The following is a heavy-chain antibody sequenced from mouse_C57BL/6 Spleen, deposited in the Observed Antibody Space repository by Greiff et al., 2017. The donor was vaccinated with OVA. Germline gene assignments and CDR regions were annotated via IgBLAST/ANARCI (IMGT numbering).Heavy chain of an antibody. D-gene: IGHD1-1*01. J-gene: IGHJ2*01. CDR3: ARGGSLDY. Sequence: VQLQQPGAELVMPGASVKLSCKASGYTFTSYWMHWVKQRPGQGLEWIGELDPSDSYPNYNQKFKGKSTLTVDKSSSTAYMQLSSLTSEDSAVYYCARGGSLDYWGQGTTLTVSS. CDR1: GYTFTSYW. V-gene: IGHV1-69*01. CDR2: LDPSDSYP.